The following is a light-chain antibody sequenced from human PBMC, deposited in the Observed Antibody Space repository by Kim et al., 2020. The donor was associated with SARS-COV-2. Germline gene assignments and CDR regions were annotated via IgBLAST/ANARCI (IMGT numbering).Light chain of an antibody. CDR1: SSNIGNNY. CDR3: GTWDSSLSAVV. Sequence: SVLTQPPSASAAPGQKVTISCSGSSSNIGNNYVSWYQQLPGTAPKLLIYDNNKRPSGIPDRFSGSKSGTSATLGITGLQTGDEADYYCGTWDSSLSAVVFGGGTQLTVL. V-gene: IGLV1-51*01. J-gene: IGLJ2*01. CDR2: DNN.